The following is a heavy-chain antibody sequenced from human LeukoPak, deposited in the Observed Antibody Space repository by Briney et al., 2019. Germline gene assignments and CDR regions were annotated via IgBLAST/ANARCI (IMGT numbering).Heavy chain of an antibody. J-gene: IGHJ4*02. V-gene: IGHV3-30-3*01. CDR2: ISYDGSNK. Sequence: GGSLRLSCAASGFTFSSYAMHWVRQAPGKGLEWVAVISYDGSNKYYADSVKGRFTISRDNSKNTLYLQMNSLRAEDTAVYYCARDRADGYNYGDYFDNWGQGTLVTVSS. CDR1: GFTFSSYA. CDR3: ARDRADGYNYGDYFDN. D-gene: IGHD5-18*01.